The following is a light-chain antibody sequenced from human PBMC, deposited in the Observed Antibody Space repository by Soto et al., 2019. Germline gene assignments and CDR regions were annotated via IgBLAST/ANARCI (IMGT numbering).Light chain of an antibody. CDR3: QQINSYPRT. CDR2: AAS. CDR1: QVISSY. V-gene: IGKV1-9*01. J-gene: IGKJ2*01. Sequence: DIQLTQSPSFLSASVGDRVTITCRASQVISSYLAWYQQKPGKAPKLLIYAASTLQSGVPSRFSGSGSGTAFTLTISSLQPEDFATYYCQQINSYPRTFGQGTKLEIK.